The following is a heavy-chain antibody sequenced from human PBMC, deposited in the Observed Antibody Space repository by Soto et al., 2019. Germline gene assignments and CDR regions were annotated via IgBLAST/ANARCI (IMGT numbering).Heavy chain of an antibody. J-gene: IGHJ6*02. D-gene: IGHD2-2*01. CDR3: ARDPGCYCGSSNCHWDV. V-gene: IGHV1-18*04. Sequence: GASVKISCKASGYTFTDYGISWVRQAPGQGFEWMGWINLYNGITNYAQNFQARVTMTTDTSTSTAYMELRSLRSDDTAVYYCARDPGCYCGSSNCHWDVWGQGTTVTVSS. CDR1: GYTFTDYG. CDR2: INLYNGIT.